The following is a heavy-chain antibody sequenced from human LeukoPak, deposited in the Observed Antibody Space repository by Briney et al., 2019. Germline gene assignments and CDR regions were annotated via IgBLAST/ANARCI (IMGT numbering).Heavy chain of an antibody. J-gene: IGHJ6*03. V-gene: IGHV3-23*01. CDR1: GFTFSSYG. D-gene: IGHD1-26*01. CDR2: ISGSGGST. Sequence: PGGSLRLSCAASGFTFSSYGMSWVRQAPGKGLEWVSAISGSGGSTYYADSVKGRFTVSRDNSKNTLYLQMNSLRAEDTAVYYCAKCGPGYYYYYMDVWGKGTTVTISS. CDR3: AKCGPGYYYYYMDV.